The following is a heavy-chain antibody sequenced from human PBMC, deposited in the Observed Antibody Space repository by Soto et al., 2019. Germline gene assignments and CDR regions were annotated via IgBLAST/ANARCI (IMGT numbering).Heavy chain of an antibody. CDR1: GGPISSSNL. D-gene: IGHD6-19*01. V-gene: IGHV4-4*02. Sequence: SETLSLTRPVSGGPISSSNLWSWVRPPPGKGLEWIGEIYHRGSTNYNPSLKSRVTISVDKSKNQFSLKLSSVTAADTAVYYCARLNLAVADYFDYWGQGTLVTVSS. CDR3: ARLNLAVADYFDY. CDR2: IYHRGST. J-gene: IGHJ4*02.